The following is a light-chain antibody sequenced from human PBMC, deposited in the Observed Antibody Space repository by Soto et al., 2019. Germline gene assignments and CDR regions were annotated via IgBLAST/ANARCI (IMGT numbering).Light chain of an antibody. Sequence: QSALTQPASLSGSPGQSITISCTGTSSDAGYYNDVSWYQQHPGKAPKVIIYEVSNRPSGVSYRFSGSKSGNTASLTISGLQAEDEAEYYCSSYISVSSPVVFGGGTKLTVL. V-gene: IGLV2-14*01. CDR2: EVS. CDR1: SSDAGYYND. CDR3: SSYISVSSPVV. J-gene: IGLJ2*01.